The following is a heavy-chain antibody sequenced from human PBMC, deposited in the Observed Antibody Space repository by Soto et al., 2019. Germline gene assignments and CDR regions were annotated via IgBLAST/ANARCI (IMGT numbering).Heavy chain of an antibody. J-gene: IGHJ4*02. V-gene: IGHV3-49*03. Sequence: GGSLRLSCTASGFTFGDYAMSWFRQAPGKGLEWVGFIRSKAYGGTTEYAASVKGRFTISRDNSKSIAYLQMNSLKTEDTAVYYCTRVPSYDYVWGSYDYWGQGTLVTVSS. CDR1: GFTFGDYA. D-gene: IGHD3-16*01. CDR2: IRSKAYGGTT. CDR3: TRVPSYDYVWGSYDY.